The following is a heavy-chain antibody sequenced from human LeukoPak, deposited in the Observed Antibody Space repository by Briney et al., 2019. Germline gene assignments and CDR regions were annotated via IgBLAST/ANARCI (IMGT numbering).Heavy chain of an antibody. Sequence: ASVKVSCKASGYTFTSYDINWVRQATGQGLEWMGWMNPNSGNTGCAQKFQGRVTMTKNTSISTAYMELSSLRSEDTAVYYCARREKYGMDVWGQGTTVTVSS. J-gene: IGHJ6*02. CDR3: ARREKYGMDV. D-gene: IGHD1-26*01. V-gene: IGHV1-8*01. CDR1: GYTFTSYD. CDR2: MNPNSGNT.